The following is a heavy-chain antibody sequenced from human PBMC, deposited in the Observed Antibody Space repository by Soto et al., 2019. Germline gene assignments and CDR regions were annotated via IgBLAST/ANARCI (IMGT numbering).Heavy chain of an antibody. CDR1: GYSFSRHW. CDR3: ARHLGYYGSTGTDWFDP. V-gene: IGHV5-51*01. J-gene: IGHJ5*02. Sequence: GESLKISCQGSGYSFSRHWIGWVRQMPGKGLEWMGIIHPGDSETRYSPSFQGQVTISADKSINTAYLQWSSLKASDTAMYYCARHLGYYGSTGTDWFDPWGQGTLVTVSS. CDR2: IHPGDSET. D-gene: IGHD3-22*01.